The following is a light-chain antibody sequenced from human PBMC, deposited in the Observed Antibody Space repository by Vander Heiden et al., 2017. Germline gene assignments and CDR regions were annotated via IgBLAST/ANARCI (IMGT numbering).Light chain of an antibody. Sequence: MVIKQPPATLSVSPGARASLSFRASRGTFHSFASYQQQPGPAPVPIIYGSSTCTTRTPARFSGSGSGTEFTLTISSLKFEDFAIYSCQQYNNWPPRTFGHGTKLEIK. CDR3: QQYNNWPPRT. CDR1: RGTFHS. V-gene: IGKV3-15*01. J-gene: IGKJ2*01. CDR2: GSS.